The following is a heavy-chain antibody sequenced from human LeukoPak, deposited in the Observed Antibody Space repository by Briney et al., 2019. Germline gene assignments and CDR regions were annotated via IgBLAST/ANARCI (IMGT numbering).Heavy chain of an antibody. CDR1: GFTFSTYG. CDR3: AKDPIHNYDFWSGYLLNYYYGMDV. J-gene: IGHJ6*02. CDR2: IWSDGSNK. D-gene: IGHD3-3*01. V-gene: IGHV3-33*06. Sequence: GGSLRLSCAVSGFTFSTYGMHWVRQAPGKGLEWVAVIWSDGSNKFYADSVKGRFTISRDNSKNTLYLQMNSLRAEDTAVYYCAKDPIHNYDFWSGYLLNYYYGMDVWGQGTTVTVSS.